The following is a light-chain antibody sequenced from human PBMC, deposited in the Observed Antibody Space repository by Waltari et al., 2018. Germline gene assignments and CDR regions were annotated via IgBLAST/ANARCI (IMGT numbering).Light chain of an antibody. Sequence: QSVLTQPPSVSAAAGQKVTISCSGSRSNVGNHYVSWYQQFPGTAPKLLIRDNNNRPSGIPDRVAGSNAATSATLDITGLQTGDEADYYCGTWDSSLSGSWVFGGGTKLTVL. J-gene: IGLJ3*02. V-gene: IGLV1-51*01. CDR3: GTWDSSLSGSWV. CDR2: DNN. CDR1: RSNVGNHY.